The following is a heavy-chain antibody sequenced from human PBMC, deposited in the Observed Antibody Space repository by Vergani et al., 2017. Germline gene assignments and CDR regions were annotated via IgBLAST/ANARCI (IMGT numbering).Heavy chain of an antibody. J-gene: IGHJ5*01. D-gene: IGHD5-12*01. CDR3: ATGDSGFES. Sequence: QLQLQESGPGLVKPSETLSLTCTVSGGSISSSSYYWGWIRQSPGKGLAWIGSIYYSGKTYYSPSLKSRVTISVDTWENQFSLKVSSVTAADTAVYYCATGDSGFESWGQGTLVTVSS. CDR2: IYYSGKT. CDR1: GGSISSSSYY. V-gene: IGHV4-39*01.